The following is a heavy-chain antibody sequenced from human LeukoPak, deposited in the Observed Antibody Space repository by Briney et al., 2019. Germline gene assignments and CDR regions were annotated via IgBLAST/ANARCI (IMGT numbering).Heavy chain of an antibody. D-gene: IGHD2-15*01. Sequence: SETLSLTCAVYGGSFSAYYWTYIRQPPGKGLEWIGEISHSGDAKYNPSLKSRLSISVDTPKNQFSLKLNSVTAADTAVYYCATFRWAVGFEYWDQGTLVTVSS. V-gene: IGHV4-34*01. CDR1: GGSFSAYY. CDR2: ISHSGDA. J-gene: IGHJ4*02. CDR3: ATFRWAVGFEY.